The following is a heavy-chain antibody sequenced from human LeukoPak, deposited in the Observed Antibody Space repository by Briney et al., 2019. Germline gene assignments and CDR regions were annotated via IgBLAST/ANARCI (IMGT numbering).Heavy chain of an antibody. D-gene: IGHD3-10*01. J-gene: IGHJ4*02. Sequence: ASVKVSCKASGYTFTGYYIHWVRQAPGQGLEWMGWINPNSGGTNYAQKFQGRVTMTRDTSISTAYMELSRLRSEDAAVYYCTRVVRGVTHFDYWGQGTLVTVSS. CDR2: INPNSGGT. V-gene: IGHV1-2*02. CDR3: TRVVRGVTHFDY. CDR1: GYTFTGYY.